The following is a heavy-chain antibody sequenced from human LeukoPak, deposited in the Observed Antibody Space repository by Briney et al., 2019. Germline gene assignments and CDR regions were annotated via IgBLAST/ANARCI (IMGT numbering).Heavy chain of an antibody. CDR2: IKPDGSEK. CDR3: ARDKFGGTDY. CDR1: GFTFSTSW. V-gene: IGHV3-7*01. D-gene: IGHD3-16*01. Sequence: GGSLRLSCAASGFTFSTSWMSWVRQAPGKGPEWVANIKPDGSEKYYVDSVKGRLTISRDNAKNSVYLQMKSLRVEDTAVYYCARDKFGGTDYWGQGTLVTVSS. J-gene: IGHJ4*02.